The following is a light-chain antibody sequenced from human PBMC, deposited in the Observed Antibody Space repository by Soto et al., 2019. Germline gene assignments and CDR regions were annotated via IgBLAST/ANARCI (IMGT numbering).Light chain of an antibody. J-gene: IGLJ1*01. Sequence: QSALTQPAFVSGSPGQSITISCTGTSSDVGGYNYVSWYQQHPGKAPKLMIYEVSNRPSGVSNRFSGSKSGNTASLTISGLQAEDEADYYCSSYTSSSIHFGTGTELTVL. CDR2: EVS. V-gene: IGLV2-14*01. CDR3: SSYTSSSIH. CDR1: SSDVGGYNY.